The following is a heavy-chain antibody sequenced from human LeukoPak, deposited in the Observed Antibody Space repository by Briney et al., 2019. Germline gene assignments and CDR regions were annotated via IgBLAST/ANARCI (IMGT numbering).Heavy chain of an antibody. J-gene: IGHJ4*02. CDR1: GFTFSTYA. CDR3: AKDGLVVVGFFDC. D-gene: IGHD3-22*01. V-gene: IGHV3-23*01. Sequence: GGSLRLSCAASGFTFSTYAMSWVRQAPGKGLEWVSAISDGGGSTYYADSVKGRFTISRDNSKNTLYLQMSSLRAEDTAVYYCAKDGLVVVGFFDCWGQGTLVTVSS. CDR2: ISDGGGST.